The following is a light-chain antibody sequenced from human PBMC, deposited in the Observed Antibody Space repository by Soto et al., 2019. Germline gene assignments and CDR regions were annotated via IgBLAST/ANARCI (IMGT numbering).Light chain of an antibody. CDR2: ATS. CDR3: QQYNSWPPWA. CDR1: QSVSSN. Sequence: EIVMTQSPATLSVSPGERATLSCRVSQSVSSNLAWYQQKPGQPPRLLIYATSTRATDIPARFSGSGSGTEFTLTISSLQSEDVAVYYCQQYNSWPPWAFGQGTKVEI. J-gene: IGKJ1*01. V-gene: IGKV3-15*01.